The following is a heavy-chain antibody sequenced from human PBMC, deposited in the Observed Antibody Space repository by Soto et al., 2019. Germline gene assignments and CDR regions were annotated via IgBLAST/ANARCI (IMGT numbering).Heavy chain of an antibody. CDR1: GFTFSSDA. CDR2: ISGSGGST. CDR3: AKGGRDTAMLNYYYYGMDV. V-gene: IGHV3-23*01. D-gene: IGHD5-18*01. Sequence: EVQLLESGGGLVQPGGSLRLSCAASGFTFSSDAMSWVRQAPGKGLEWVSAISGSGGSTYYADSVKGRFTISRDNSKNTLYLQMNSLIAEDTAVYYCAKGGRDTAMLNYYYYGMDVWGQGTTVTVSS. J-gene: IGHJ6*02.